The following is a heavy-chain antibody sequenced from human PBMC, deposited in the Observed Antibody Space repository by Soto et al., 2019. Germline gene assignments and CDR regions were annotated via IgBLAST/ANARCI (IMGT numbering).Heavy chain of an antibody. CDR2: IIPIFGTA. J-gene: IGHJ5*02. CDR1: GGTFSSYA. D-gene: IGHD6-19*01. Sequence: GASVKVSCKASGGTFSSYAISWVRQAPGQGLEWMGGIIPIFGTANYAQKFQGRVTITADESTSTAYMELSSLRSEDTAVYYCARYGSGYSSGWSRVFSPWGQGTLVTVSA. V-gene: IGHV1-69*13. CDR3: ARYGSGYSSGWSRVFSP.